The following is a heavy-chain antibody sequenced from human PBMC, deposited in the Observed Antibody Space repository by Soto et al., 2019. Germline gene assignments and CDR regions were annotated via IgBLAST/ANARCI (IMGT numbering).Heavy chain of an antibody. CDR3: AKARGSGSHTTHYFVY. CDR1: GFTFSTYA. Sequence: GGSLRLSCAASGFTFSTYAMNWVRQAPGKGLEWVAGNSRSGGYTYYADSVKGRFTISRDNSKNTVYVQMTGLRAEDTAFYYCAKARGSGSHTTHYFVYWGQGALVTVSS. CDR2: NSRSGGYT. J-gene: IGHJ4*02. D-gene: IGHD3-10*01. V-gene: IGHV3-23*01.